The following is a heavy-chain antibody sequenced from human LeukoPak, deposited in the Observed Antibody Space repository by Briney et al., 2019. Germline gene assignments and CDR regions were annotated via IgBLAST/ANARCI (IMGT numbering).Heavy chain of an antibody. CDR2: INHSGST. CDR3: TRENAAFSPFGY. CDR1: GGSFNGYY. Sequence: SETLSLTCAVYGGSFNGYYWSWIRQPPGKGLEWIGEINHSGSTNYNPSLKSRVTISVDTSKNHLSLKLTSVTAADTAVYYCTRENAAFSPFGYWGQGTLVTV. V-gene: IGHV4-34*01. D-gene: IGHD6-25*01. J-gene: IGHJ4*02.